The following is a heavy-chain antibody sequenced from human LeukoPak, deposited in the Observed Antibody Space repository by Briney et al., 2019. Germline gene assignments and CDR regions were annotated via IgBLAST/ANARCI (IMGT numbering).Heavy chain of an antibody. J-gene: IGHJ4*02. CDR2: IYYSGST. CDR1: GGSISSYY. Sequence: SETLSLTCTVSGGSISSYYWSWIRQPPGKGLEWIGYIYYSGSTSYNPSLKSRVTISVDTSKNQFSLKLSSVTAADTAVYYCARGSDSLDYWGQGTLVTVSS. V-gene: IGHV4-59*01. CDR3: ARGSDSLDY.